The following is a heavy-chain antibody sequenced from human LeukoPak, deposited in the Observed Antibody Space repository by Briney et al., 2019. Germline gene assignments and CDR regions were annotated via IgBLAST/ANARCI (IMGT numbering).Heavy chain of an antibody. CDR2: ISSSSSYI. V-gene: IGHV3-21*01. CDR1: GFTFSSYA. J-gene: IGHJ4*02. CDR3: AGDLDIAALYYFDY. D-gene: IGHD6-6*01. Sequence: GGSLRLSCAASGFTFSSYAMSWVRQAPGKGLEWVSAISSSSSYIYYADSVKGRFTISRDNAKNSLYLQMNSLRAEDTAVYYCAGDLDIAALYYFDYWGQGTLVTVSS.